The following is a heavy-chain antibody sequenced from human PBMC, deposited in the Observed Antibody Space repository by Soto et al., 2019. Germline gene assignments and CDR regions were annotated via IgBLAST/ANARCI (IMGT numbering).Heavy chain of an antibody. V-gene: IGHV3-23*01. Sequence: GGSLRLSCAASGFTFSSYAMSWVRQAPGKGLEWVSAISGSGGSTYYADSVKGRFTISRDNSKNTLYLQMNSLRAEDTAVYYCAKGPGPSGSGWYSYYYYYMDVWGKGTTVTVSS. J-gene: IGHJ6*03. CDR3: AKGPGPSGSGWYSYYYYYMDV. D-gene: IGHD6-19*01. CDR2: ISGSGGST. CDR1: GFTFSSYA.